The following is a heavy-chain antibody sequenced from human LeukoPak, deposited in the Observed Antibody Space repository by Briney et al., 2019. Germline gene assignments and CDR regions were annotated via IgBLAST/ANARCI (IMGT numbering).Heavy chain of an antibody. CDR2: INPNSGGT. D-gene: IGHD3-22*01. CDR3: AREPIGYYDSSGYYLWNI. J-gene: IGHJ3*02. CDR1: GYTFTGYY. V-gene: IGHV1-2*06. Sequence: ASVKVSCKASGYTFTGYYMHWVRQAPGQGLEWMGRINPNSGGTNYAQKFQGRVTMTRDTSISTAYMELSRLRSDDTAAYYCAREPIGYYDSSGYYLWNIWGQGTMVTVSS.